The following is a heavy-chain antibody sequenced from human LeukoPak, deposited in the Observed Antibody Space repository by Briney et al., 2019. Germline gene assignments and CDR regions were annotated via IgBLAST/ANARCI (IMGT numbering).Heavy chain of an antibody. V-gene: IGHV2-5*01. CDR2: IYWNDNK. D-gene: IGHD4-17*01. CDR1: GFSLPTSRVG. CDR3: AHGYGDYDPYFDY. J-gene: IGHJ4*02. Sequence: SGPTLLKPTPTLRLTCTFSGFSLPTSRVGVGWIRQPPAKGLEWLALIYWNDNKRYSPSLRSSLTVTKDTSKTQVFLTMTKMDPVNTATYYCAHGYGDYDPYFDYWGQGTLVTVSS.